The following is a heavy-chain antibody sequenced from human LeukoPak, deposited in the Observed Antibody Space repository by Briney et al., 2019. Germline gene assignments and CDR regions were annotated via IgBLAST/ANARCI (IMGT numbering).Heavy chain of an antibody. V-gene: IGHV4-39*01. CDR1: GGSISSSSYY. CDR3: TRLFCSGGSCYSGTIYYYYMDV. D-gene: IGHD2-15*01. J-gene: IGHJ6*03. CDR2: IYYSGST. Sequence: SETLSLTCTVSGGSISSSSYYCGWIRQPPGKGLEWIGSIYYSGSTYYNPSLKSRVTISVDTSKNQFSLKLSSVTAADTAVYYCTRLFCSGGSCYSGTIYYYYMDVWGKGTTVTVFS.